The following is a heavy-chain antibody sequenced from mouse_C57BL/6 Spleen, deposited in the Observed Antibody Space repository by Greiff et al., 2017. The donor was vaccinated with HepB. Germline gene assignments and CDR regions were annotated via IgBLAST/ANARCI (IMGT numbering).Heavy chain of an antibody. D-gene: IGHD3-2*02. J-gene: IGHJ4*01. V-gene: IGHV5-6*02. CDR3: ARQQLRHAMDY. CDR1: GFTFSSYG. Sequence: EVMLVESGGDLVKPGGSLKLSCAASGFTFSSYGMSWVRQTPDKRLEWVATISSGGSYTYYPDSVKGRFTISRDNAKNTLYLQMSSLKSEDTAMYYCARQQLRHAMDYWGQGTSVTVSS. CDR2: ISSGGSYT.